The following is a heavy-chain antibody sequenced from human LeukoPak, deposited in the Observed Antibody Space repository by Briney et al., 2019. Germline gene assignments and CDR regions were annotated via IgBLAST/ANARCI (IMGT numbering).Heavy chain of an antibody. D-gene: IGHD3-10*01. CDR2: IYYSGST. Sequence: PSETLSLTCTVSGGSISSYYWSWIRQPPGKGLEWIGYIYYSGSTNYNPSLKSRVTISVDTSKNQFSLKLSSVTAADTAVYYCAREWLDGSGILDYWGQGTLVTVSS. J-gene: IGHJ4*02. V-gene: IGHV4-59*01. CDR1: GGSISSYY. CDR3: AREWLDGSGILDY.